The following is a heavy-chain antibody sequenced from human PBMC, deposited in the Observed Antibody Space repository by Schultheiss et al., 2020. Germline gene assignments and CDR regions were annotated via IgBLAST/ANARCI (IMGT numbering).Heavy chain of an antibody. Sequence: GGSLRLSCAASGFTFSSYGMHWVRQAPGKGLEWVAVISYDGSNKYYADSVKGRFTISRDNSKNTLYLQMNSLRAEDTAVYYCAKGGAPHDSSDPRPFDYWGQGTLVTVSS. CDR1: GFTFSSYG. CDR3: AKGGAPHDSSDPRPFDY. CDR2: ISYDGSNK. D-gene: IGHD3-22*01. V-gene: IGHV3-30*18. J-gene: IGHJ4*02.